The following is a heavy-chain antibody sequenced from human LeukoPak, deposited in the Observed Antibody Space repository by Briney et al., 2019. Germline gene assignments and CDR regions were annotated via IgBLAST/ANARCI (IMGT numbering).Heavy chain of an antibody. D-gene: IGHD6-19*01. J-gene: IGHJ3*01. V-gene: IGHV4-39*01. CDR3: ARLRAMAGHRGGFDF. CDR2: VHYTGNT. CDR1: GDSISYHNYY. Sequence: SETLSLTCAVSGDSISYHNYYWDWIRQPPGKGLEWIGTVHYTGNTYYNPSLKSRVAISVDTSKNQFSLQLTSMTAADTAVYYCARLRAMAGHRGGFDFWGRGTMVTVSS.